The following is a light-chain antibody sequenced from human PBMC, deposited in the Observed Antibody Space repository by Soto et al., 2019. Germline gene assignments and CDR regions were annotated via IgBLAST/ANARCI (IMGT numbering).Light chain of an antibody. Sequence: DIQMTQSPSTLSASVGDRVTITCRASQSISSWLAWYQQKPGKAPKLLIYDASSLESGVPSRFSGSGSGTEFTLTISSLQPDDFATCYCQQYNSYSAFGQGTKV. J-gene: IGKJ1*01. CDR2: DAS. V-gene: IGKV1-5*01. CDR3: QQYNSYSA. CDR1: QSISSW.